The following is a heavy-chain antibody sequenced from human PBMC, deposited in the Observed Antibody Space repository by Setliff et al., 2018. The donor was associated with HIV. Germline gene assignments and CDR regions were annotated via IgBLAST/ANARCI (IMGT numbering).Heavy chain of an antibody. D-gene: IGHD6-19*01. Sequence: GGSLRLSCAVSGFTFEDYGMSWVRQAPGKGLEWVSGISWNGGSTGYVDSVKGRFTISRDNAKNSLYLQMNSLRAGDMALYYCVRDKWLVPDTFDIWGQGTMVTVSS. CDR2: ISWNGGST. CDR3: VRDKWLVPDTFDI. J-gene: IGHJ3*02. CDR1: GFTFEDYG. V-gene: IGHV3-20*04.